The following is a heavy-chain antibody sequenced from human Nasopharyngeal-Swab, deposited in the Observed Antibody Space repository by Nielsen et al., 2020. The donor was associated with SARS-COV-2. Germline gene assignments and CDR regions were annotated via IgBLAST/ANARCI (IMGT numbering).Heavy chain of an antibody. CDR1: GGSISSYY. Sequence: SETLSLTCTVSGGSISSYYWSWIRQPPGKGLEWIGYIYYSGSTYYNPSLKSRVTISVDTSKNQFSLKLSSVTAADTAVYYCARVIVGADYFDYWGQGTLVTVSS. D-gene: IGHD1-26*01. CDR3: ARVIVGADYFDY. V-gene: IGHV4-59*12. J-gene: IGHJ4*02. CDR2: IYYSGST.